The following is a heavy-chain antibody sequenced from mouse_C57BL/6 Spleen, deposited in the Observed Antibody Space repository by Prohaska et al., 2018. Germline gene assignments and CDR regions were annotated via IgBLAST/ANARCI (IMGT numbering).Heavy chain of an antibody. Sequence: QVQLQQPGAELVKPGASVKMSCKASGYTFTSYWITWVKQRPGQGLEWIGDIYPGSGSTNYNEKFKSKATLTVDTSSSTAYMQLSSLTSEDSAVYYCARRRFDSSGYVLFDYWGQGTTLTVSS. CDR2: IYPGSGST. J-gene: IGHJ2*01. D-gene: IGHD3-2*02. V-gene: IGHV1-55*01. CDR1: GYTFTSYW. CDR3: ARRRFDSSGYVLFDY.